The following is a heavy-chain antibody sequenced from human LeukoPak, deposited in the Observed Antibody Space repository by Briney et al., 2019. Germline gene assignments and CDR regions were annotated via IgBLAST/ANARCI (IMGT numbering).Heavy chain of an antibody. CDR1: GYTFTGYY. CDR3: ARDRNPFSGYSSGWYGSKCLYFDY. Sequence: GASVKVSCKASGYTFTGYYMHLVRQAPGQGLEWMGWINPNSGGTNYAQKFQGRVTMTRDTSISTAYMELSRLRSDDTAVYSCARDRNPFSGYSSGWYGSKCLYFDYWGQGTMVTVSS. V-gene: IGHV1-2*02. J-gene: IGHJ4*02. D-gene: IGHD6-19*01. CDR2: INPNSGGT.